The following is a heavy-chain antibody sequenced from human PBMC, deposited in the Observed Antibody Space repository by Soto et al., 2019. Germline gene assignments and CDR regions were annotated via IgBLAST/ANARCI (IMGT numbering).Heavy chain of an antibody. D-gene: IGHD3-10*01. J-gene: IGHJ4*02. Sequence: PSETLSLTCTVSAGSITSDEYYWNWICYRPGKGLEWIGFIHHTGSTFYNPSLESRASISIDTSESQFSLNLASVTVADTAVYYCARRPTGSGSSFFDYWGPGTLVTVSS. CDR2: IHHTGST. CDR3: ARRPTGSGSSFFDY. V-gene: IGHV4-31*03. CDR1: AGSITSDEYY.